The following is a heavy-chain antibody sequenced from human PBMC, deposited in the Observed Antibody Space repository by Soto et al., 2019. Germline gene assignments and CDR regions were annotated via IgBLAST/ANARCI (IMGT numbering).Heavy chain of an antibody. CDR2: ISYDGSNK. CDR1: GFTFSSYG. CDR3: AKDGSSYDFDY. D-gene: IGHD3-10*01. Sequence: QVQLVESGGGVVQPGRSLRLSCAASGFTFSSYGMHWVRQAPGKGLEWVAVISYDGSNKYYADSVKGRFTISRDNSKNTLYLQMNSLRAEDTAVYYCAKDGSSYDFDYWGQGTLVTVSS. V-gene: IGHV3-30*18. J-gene: IGHJ4*02.